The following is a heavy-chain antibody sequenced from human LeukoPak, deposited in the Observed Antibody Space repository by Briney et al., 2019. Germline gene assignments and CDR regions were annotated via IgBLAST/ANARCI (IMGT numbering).Heavy chain of an antibody. CDR3: ARATVVTPVVDY. V-gene: IGHV4-39*07. D-gene: IGHD4-23*01. Sequence: SETLSLTCTVSGGSISSSSYYWGWIRQPPGKGLEWIGSIYYSGSTYYNPSLKSRVTISVDTSKNQFSLKLSSVTAADTAVYYCARATVVTPVVDYWGQGTLVTVSS. CDR2: IYYSGST. J-gene: IGHJ4*02. CDR1: GGSISSSSYY.